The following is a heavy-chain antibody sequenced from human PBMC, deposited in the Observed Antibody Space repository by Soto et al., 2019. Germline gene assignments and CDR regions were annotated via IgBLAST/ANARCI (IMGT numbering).Heavy chain of an antibody. V-gene: IGHV4-39*01. Sequence: QLQLQESGPGLVKPSETLSLTCTASGGSISSSSYYWGWIRQPPGKGLEWIGSIYYSGSTYYNPSLKSRVTISVDTSKNQFSLKLSSVTAADTAVYYCARHTAQKSSSSWYPEYFQHWGQGTLVTVSS. J-gene: IGHJ1*01. CDR1: GGSISSSSYY. D-gene: IGHD6-13*01. CDR2: IYYSGST. CDR3: ARHTAQKSSSSWYPEYFQH.